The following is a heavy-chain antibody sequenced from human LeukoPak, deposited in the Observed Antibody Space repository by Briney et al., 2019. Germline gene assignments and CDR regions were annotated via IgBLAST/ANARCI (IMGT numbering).Heavy chain of an antibody. V-gene: IGHV3-23*01. J-gene: IGHJ5*02. CDR3: VKASSSSPQYNWFDA. CDR2: VSGTGGST. D-gene: IGHD6-6*01. Sequence: PGGSLRLSCAASGFTFSSYWMSWVRQAPGKGLEWVSVVSGTGGSTYYADSVKGRFTISRDNSKNTLYLQMNSLRAEDTALYYCVKASSSSPQYNWFDAWGQGTLVTVSS. CDR1: GFTFSSYW.